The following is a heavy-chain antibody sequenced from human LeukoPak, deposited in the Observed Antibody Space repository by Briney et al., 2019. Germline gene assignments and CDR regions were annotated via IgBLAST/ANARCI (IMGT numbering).Heavy chain of an antibody. J-gene: IGHJ3*02. Sequence: SETLSLTCTVSGGSISSGGYYWSWIRQPAGKGLEWIGRIYTSGSTNYNPSLKSRVTISVDTSKNQFSLKLSSVTAADTAVYYCARGLISWNSRGDDAFDIWGQGTMVTVSS. CDR3: ARGLISWNSRGDDAFDI. D-gene: IGHD1-7*01. V-gene: IGHV4-61*02. CDR1: GGSISSGGYY. CDR2: IYTSGST.